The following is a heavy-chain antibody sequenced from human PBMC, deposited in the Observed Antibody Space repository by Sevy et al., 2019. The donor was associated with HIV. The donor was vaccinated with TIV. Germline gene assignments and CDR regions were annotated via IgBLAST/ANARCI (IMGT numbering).Heavy chain of an antibody. CDR3: ARRAAPGAGNWDFDL. CDR1: GGSISSSNW. V-gene: IGHV4-4*02. J-gene: IGHJ2*01. D-gene: IGHD6-13*01. Sequence: SETLSLTCAVSGGSISSSNWWSWVRQPPGKGLEWIGEIYRSGSTNYNPSLKSRIAISVDKSKNQFSLNLSTMTAADTAVYYCARRAAPGAGNWDFDLWGRGTLVTVSS. CDR2: IYRSGST.